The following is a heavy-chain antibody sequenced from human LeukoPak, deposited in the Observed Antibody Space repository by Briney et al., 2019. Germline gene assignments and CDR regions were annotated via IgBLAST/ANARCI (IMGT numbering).Heavy chain of an antibody. CDR1: GFTFSSYA. V-gene: IGHV3-64*02. CDR2: ISSNGGST. CDR3: ARGGSSTSRPIDW. Sequence: GGSLRLSCAASGFTFSSYAMHWVRQAPGKGLEYVSAISSNGGSTYYADSVKGRFTISRDNSKNTLYLQMGSLRAEDMAVYYCARGGSSTSRPIDWWGHGTLVTVSS. D-gene: IGHD2-2*01. J-gene: IGHJ4*01.